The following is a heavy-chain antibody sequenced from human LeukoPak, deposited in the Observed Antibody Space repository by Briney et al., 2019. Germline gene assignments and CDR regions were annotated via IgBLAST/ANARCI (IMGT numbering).Heavy chain of an antibody. V-gene: IGHV3-48*04. CDR2: ISQSSDRI. CDR3: TRDLLNDEGSSYFFDQ. Sequence: GGSLRLSCAASGFTFSSYSMNWVRQAPGKGLEWVADISQSSDRIYHADSVKGRFTISRDNAKNSLYLKMDSLRVEDTAVYYCTRDLLNDEGSSYFFDQWGQGNLVTVAS. CDR1: GFTFSSYS. J-gene: IGHJ4*02. D-gene: IGHD2-2*01.